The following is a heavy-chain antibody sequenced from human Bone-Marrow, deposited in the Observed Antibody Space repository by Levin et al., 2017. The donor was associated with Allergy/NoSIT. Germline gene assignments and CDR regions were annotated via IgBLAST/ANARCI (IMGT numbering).Heavy chain of an antibody. V-gene: IGHV3-7*04. CDR3: SRSRETHYSVWTGENVYDYGMDV. J-gene: IGHJ6*02. CDR1: GFTLGRYW. D-gene: IGHD3/OR15-3a*01. Sequence: PGGSLRLSCAASGFTLGRYWMTWVRQAPGKGLEWVATIKRDGSGKYYVDSVKGRFTISRDNAENSLYLQMHSLRAEDTALSYCSRSRETHYSVWTGENVYDYGMDVWGQGTTVTVSS. CDR2: IKRDGSGK.